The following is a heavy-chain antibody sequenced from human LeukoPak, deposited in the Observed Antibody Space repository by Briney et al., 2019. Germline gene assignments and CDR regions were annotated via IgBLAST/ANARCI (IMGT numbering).Heavy chain of an antibody. CDR2: IYYSGST. CDR3: ARCPRDYGDYPYDY. V-gene: IGHV4-59*08. CDR1: GGSISSYY. Sequence: SETLSLTCTVSGGSISSYYWSWIRQPPGKGLEWIGYIYYSGSTNYNPSLKSRVTISVDTSKNQFSLKLSSVTTADTAVYYCARCPRDYGDYPYDYWGQGTLVTVSS. J-gene: IGHJ4*02. D-gene: IGHD4-17*01.